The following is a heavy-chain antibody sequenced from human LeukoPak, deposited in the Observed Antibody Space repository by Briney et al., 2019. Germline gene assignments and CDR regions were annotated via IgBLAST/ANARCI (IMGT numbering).Heavy chain of an antibody. Sequence: ASVKVSCKASGYTFTGYYMHWVRQAPGQGLEWMGWINPNSGGTNYAQKFQGRVTMTRDTSISTAYMELSRLRSDDTAVYYCARSPRDYHILTGYYLTLDYWGQGTLVTVSS. V-gene: IGHV1-2*02. CDR3: ARSPRDYHILTGYYLTLDY. D-gene: IGHD3-9*01. CDR1: GYTFTGYY. CDR2: INPNSGGT. J-gene: IGHJ4*02.